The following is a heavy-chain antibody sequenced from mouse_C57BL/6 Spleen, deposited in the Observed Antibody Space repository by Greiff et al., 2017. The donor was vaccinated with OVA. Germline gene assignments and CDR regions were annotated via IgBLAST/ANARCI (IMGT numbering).Heavy chain of an antibody. J-gene: IGHJ3*01. Sequence: QVQLQQSGAELMKPGASVKLSCKATGYTFTGYWIEWVKQRPGHGLEWIGEILPGSGSTNYNEKFKGKATFTADTSSNTAYMQLSSLITEDSAIYYGARGTPYDGAYWGQGTLVTVSA. CDR1: GYTFTGYW. V-gene: IGHV1-9*01. CDR2: ILPGSGST. D-gene: IGHD2-12*01. CDR3: ARGTPYDGAY.